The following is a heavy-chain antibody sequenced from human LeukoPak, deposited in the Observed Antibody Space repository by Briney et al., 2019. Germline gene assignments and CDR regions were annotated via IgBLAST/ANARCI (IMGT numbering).Heavy chain of an antibody. CDR2: IDTNTRNP. J-gene: IGHJ4*02. CDR3: TRGRDTTGDFVY. CDR1: GYTFTNYT. Sequence: GASVTVSFKASGYTFTNYTINWVRLAPGQGLEWMGWIDTNTRNPTYAQGFSGRFVFSFVTSVTTTYLKISSLKAEDTAVYYCTRGRDTTGDFVYWGQGTLVTVSS. D-gene: IGHD2-8*01. V-gene: IGHV7-4-1*02.